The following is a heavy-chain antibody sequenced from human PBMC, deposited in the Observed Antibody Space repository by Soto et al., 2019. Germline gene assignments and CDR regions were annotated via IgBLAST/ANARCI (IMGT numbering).Heavy chain of an antibody. D-gene: IGHD1-1*01. J-gene: IGHJ6*03. Sequence: ASVKVSCKASGYTFTSYSMHWVRQAPGQRLEWMGWINAGNGNTKYSQKFQGRVTITRDTSASTAYMELSSLRSEDTAVYYCARLGIGALEANYYYYYMDVWGKGTTVTVSS. CDR2: INAGNGNT. CDR3: ARLGIGALEANYYYYYMDV. CDR1: GYTFTSYS. V-gene: IGHV1-3*01.